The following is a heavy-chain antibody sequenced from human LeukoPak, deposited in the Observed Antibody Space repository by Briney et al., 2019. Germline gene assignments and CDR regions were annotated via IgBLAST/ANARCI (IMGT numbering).Heavy chain of an antibody. CDR3: AKDLVLRYFDWAFDC. V-gene: IGHV3-30*18. CDR1: GFTFSSYG. CDR2: ISYDGSNK. Sequence: GGSLRLSCAASGFTFSSYGMHWVRQAPGKGLEWVAVISYDGSNKYYADSVKGRFTISRDNSKNTLYLQMNSLRAEDTAVYYCAKDLVLRYFDWAFDCWGQGTLVTVSS. D-gene: IGHD3-9*01. J-gene: IGHJ4*02.